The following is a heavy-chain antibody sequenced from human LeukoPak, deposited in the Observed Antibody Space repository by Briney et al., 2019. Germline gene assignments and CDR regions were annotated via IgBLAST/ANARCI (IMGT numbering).Heavy chain of an antibody. CDR3: ARSAMIVAHSTYMDV. D-gene: IGHD3-22*01. V-gene: IGHV4-59*01. Sequence: ASETLSLTCSVSGSSISSYYWSWIRQPPGKGLEWIGYIYYSGSTNYNPSLKSRVTISVDTSKNQFSLKLSSVTAADTAVYYCARSAMIVAHSTYMDVWGKGTTVTVSS. CDR1: GSSISSYY. CDR2: IYYSGST. J-gene: IGHJ6*03.